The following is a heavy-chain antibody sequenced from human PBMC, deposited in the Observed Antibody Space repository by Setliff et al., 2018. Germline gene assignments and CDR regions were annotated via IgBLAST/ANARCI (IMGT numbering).Heavy chain of an antibody. D-gene: IGHD4-17*01. CDR3: ARSDYGDYFAWDSYGMDV. J-gene: IGHJ6*02. CDR2: IYPSDSDT. V-gene: IGHV5-51*01. CDR1: GYSFTSYW. Sequence: GESLKISCKGSGYSFTSYWIAWVRQMPGKGLEWMGIIYPSDSDTRYSPSFQGQVTISADRSTRTAYLQWSSLKASDTAFYYCARSDYGDYFAWDSYGMDVWGQGTTVTVSS.